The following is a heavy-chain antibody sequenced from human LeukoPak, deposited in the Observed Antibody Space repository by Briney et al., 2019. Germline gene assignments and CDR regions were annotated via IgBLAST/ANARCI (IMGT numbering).Heavy chain of an antibody. CDR2: ISSDNSII. D-gene: IGHD3-9*01. J-gene: IGHJ4*02. Sequence: PGGSLRLSCAASGFTFSSYGMNWVRQAPGAGLEWLSYISSDNSIIYYADSVKGRFTISRDNAKNSLYLQMNSLRAEDTAVYYCASLGFDPDYWGQGTLVTVSS. CDR3: ASLGFDPDY. V-gene: IGHV3-48*04. CDR1: GFTFSSYG.